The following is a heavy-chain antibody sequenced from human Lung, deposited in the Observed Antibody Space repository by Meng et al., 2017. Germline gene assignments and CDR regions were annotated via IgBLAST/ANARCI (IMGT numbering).Heavy chain of an antibody. CDR3: ANDLSLYDVSDCSNHGFHM. CDR1: GFTFSSYA. Sequence: GESLKISCAASGFTFSSYAINWVRQAPGKGLEWVSYIGGSGGSKYYAASVKGRFTISRNDSKNLLHQEMNSLRAEDTAVYFCANDLSLYDVSDCSNHGFHMWGQGTLVTVSS. CDR2: IGGSGGSK. V-gene: IGHV3-23*01. J-gene: IGHJ4*01. D-gene: IGHD3-22*01.